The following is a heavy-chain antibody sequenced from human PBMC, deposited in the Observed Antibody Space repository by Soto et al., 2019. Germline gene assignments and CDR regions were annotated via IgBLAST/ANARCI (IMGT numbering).Heavy chain of an antibody. Sequence: ASVKVSCKASGYTFTGYYMHWVRQAPGQGLEWMGWINPNSGGTNYAQKFQGWVTMTRDTSISTAYMELSRLRSDDTAVYYCAREGPTYYYDSSGYYFDYWGQGTLVTVSS. CDR3: AREGPTYYYDSSGYYFDY. CDR2: INPNSGGT. D-gene: IGHD3-22*01. CDR1: GYTFTGYY. J-gene: IGHJ4*02. V-gene: IGHV1-2*04.